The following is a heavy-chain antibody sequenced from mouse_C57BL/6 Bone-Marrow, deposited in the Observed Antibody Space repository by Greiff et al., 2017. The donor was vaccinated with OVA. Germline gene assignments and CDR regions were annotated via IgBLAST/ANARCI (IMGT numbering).Heavy chain of an antibody. D-gene: IGHD2-10*01. CDR2: IDPSDSYT. V-gene: IGHV1-69*01. J-gene: IGHJ3*01. CDR3: ARHEGPYYGNSWFAY. Sequence: QVQLQQPGAELVMPGASVKLSCKASGYTFTSYWMHWVKQRPGQGLEWIGEIDPSDSYTNYNQKFKGKSTLTVDKSSSTAYMQLSSLTSEDSAVYYGARHEGPYYGNSWFAYWGQGTLVTVSA. CDR1: GYTFTSYW.